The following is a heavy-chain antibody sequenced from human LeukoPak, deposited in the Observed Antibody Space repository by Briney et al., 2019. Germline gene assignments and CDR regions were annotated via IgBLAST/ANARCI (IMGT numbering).Heavy chain of an antibody. CDR1: GYTFTGYY. Sequence: ASVKVSCKASGYTFTGYYMHWVRQAPGQGLEWMGWSNPNSGGTDYAQKFQGRVTMARDPPISTAYMELSRLRSDDPAVYYCARLSGSYYFDYWGQGTLVTVSS. CDR2: SNPNSGGT. D-gene: IGHD1-26*01. CDR3: ARLSGSYYFDY. V-gene: IGHV1-2*02. J-gene: IGHJ4*02.